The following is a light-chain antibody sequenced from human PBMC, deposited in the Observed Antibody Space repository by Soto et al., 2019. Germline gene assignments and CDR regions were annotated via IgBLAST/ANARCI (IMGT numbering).Light chain of an antibody. CDR2: GAS. Sequence: EIVMTQSPATLSVSPGERATLSCRASQSVSSNLAWYQQKPGQAPRLLIYGASTRATGIPARCSGSGSGTEFTLTISSLQSEDFAVYYCQQYNNWLTFGQGTKV. J-gene: IGKJ1*01. V-gene: IGKV3-15*01. CDR3: QQYNNWLT. CDR1: QSVSSN.